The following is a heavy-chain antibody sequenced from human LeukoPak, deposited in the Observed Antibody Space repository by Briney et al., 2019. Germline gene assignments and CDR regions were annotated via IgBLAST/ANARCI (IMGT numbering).Heavy chain of an antibody. Sequence: PGGSLRLSCAASGFTFSDYAMSWVRQAPGKGLEWVSGLSGSGGTTYHGDSVKGRFTISRDNSKKTLYLQMNRLRAEDTAVYHCAKELEYSNGAGIDVWGQGTTVTVSS. D-gene: IGHD3-22*01. V-gene: IGHV3-23*01. CDR1: GFTFSDYA. CDR3: AKELEYSNGAGIDV. CDR2: LSGSGGTT. J-gene: IGHJ6*02.